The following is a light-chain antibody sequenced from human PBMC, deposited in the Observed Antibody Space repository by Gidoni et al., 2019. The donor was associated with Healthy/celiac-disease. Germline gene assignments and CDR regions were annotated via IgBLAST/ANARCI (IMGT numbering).Light chain of an antibody. CDR1: QSISSW. CDR2: DAS. Sequence: TQSPSTLSASVGDRVTITCRASQSISSWLAWYQQKPGKAPKLLIYDASSLESGVPSRFSGSGSGTEFTLTISSLQPDDFATYYCQQYNSYPLTFGQXTKVEIK. V-gene: IGKV1-5*01. CDR3: QQYNSYPLT. J-gene: IGKJ1*01.